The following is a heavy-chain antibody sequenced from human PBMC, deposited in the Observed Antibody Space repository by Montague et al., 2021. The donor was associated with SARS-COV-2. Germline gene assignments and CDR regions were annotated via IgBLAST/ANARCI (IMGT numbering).Heavy chain of an antibody. V-gene: IGHV4-31*03. CDR2: ISYSGDT. CDR1: GDSISSGGYY. Sequence: LSLTCTVSGDSISSGGYYWSWIRQHPGKGLEWIGYISYSGDTYYTPSLKSRITMSVDASNNQFSLKLRSVTAADTAVYYCARDSSWTPFDFWGQGTLVTVSS. CDR3: ARDSSWTPFDF. D-gene: IGHD3/OR15-3a*01. J-gene: IGHJ4*02.